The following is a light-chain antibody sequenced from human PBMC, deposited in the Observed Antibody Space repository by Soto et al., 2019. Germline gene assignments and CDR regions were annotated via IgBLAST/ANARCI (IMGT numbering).Light chain of an antibody. CDR3: QQTYTTPLT. V-gene: IGKV1-39*01. Sequence: DIQLTQSPSSLSASVGDRVTITCRASQTIDTYLNWYKHKQGTAPKVMIYAATYLQNGVPSRLRGTGYGEDFTLTITSLQPGEGATDDGQQTYTTPLTFGGGTKVDIK. CDR1: QTIDTY. J-gene: IGKJ4*01. CDR2: AAT.